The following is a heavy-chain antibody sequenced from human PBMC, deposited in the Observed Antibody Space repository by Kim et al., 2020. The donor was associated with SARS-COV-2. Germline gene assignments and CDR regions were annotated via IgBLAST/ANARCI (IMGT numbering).Heavy chain of an antibody. V-gene: IGHV3-9*01. D-gene: IGHD3-10*01. J-gene: IGHJ6*01. CDR2: ISRNSGSI. Sequence: GGSLRLSCAASGFTFDDYAMHWVRQAPGKGLEWVSGISRNSGSIGYADSVKGRFTISRDNAKNSLYLQMNSLRAEDTALYYCAKGITMVRGVINPSSYY. CDR1: GFTFDDYA. CDR3: AKGITMVRGVINPSSYY.